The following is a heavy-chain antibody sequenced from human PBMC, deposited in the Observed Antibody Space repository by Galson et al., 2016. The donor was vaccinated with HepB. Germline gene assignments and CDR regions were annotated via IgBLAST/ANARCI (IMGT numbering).Heavy chain of an antibody. J-gene: IGHJ4*02. CDR2: IYNSGGT. Sequence: SETLSLTCTVSGGSVSSASYYWSWIRQTPGKGLEWIGYIYNSGGTNYNPSLKSRVTISVDTPKNQFSLRLNSVTAADTAVYYCARGGNFWSGYWGYFDYWGQGTLVTVSS. V-gene: IGHV4-61*01. D-gene: IGHD3-3*01. CDR3: ARGGNFWSGYWGYFDY. CDR1: GGSVSSASYY.